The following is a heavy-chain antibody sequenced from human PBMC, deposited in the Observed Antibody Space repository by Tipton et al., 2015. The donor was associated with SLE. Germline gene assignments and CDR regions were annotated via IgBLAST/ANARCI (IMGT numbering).Heavy chain of an antibody. CDR1: GFSLGDYP. CDR2: ISSSGTTS. Sequence: GSLRLSCAVSGFSLGDYPMNWVRQAPGKGLEWISYISSSGTTSYYADSVKGRFTISRDQVKKSLYLQMNSLRAEDTAVYYCAREMGGGSPWGQGTLVTVSS. V-gene: IGHV3-11*04. CDR3: AREMGGGSP. D-gene: IGHD2-15*01. J-gene: IGHJ5*02.